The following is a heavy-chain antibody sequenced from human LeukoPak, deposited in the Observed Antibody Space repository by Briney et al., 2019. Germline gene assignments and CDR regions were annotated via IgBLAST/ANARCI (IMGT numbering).Heavy chain of an antibody. V-gene: IGHV6-1*01. CDR2: TYYRSKWYN. D-gene: IGHD5-18*01. CDR1: GDSVSRNSVA. J-gene: IGHJ4*02. Sequence: SQTLSLTCAISGDSVSRNSVAWNWIRQSPSRGLEWLGWTYYRSKWYNDYAVSVKSRVTINPDTSKNQFSLQLNSVTPEDTAVYYCAREAVGYSYGYPPFYFDYWGQGTLVTVSS. CDR3: AREAVGYSYGYPPFYFDY.